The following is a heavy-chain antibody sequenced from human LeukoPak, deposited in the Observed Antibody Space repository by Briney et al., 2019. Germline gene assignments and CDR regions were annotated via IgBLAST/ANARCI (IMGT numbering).Heavy chain of an antibody. CDR2: ISSGGST. J-gene: IGHJ3*02. CDR3: ARVNYYDSRGYGAFDI. Sequence: SETLSLTCTVSGDSISSGDYYWSWIRQPAGKGLEWSVRISSGGSTNYNPSRKSRVTISVDTSKNQYSLKLSSVTAADTAVYYWARVNYYDSRGYGAFDIWGQGTMVTVSS. V-gene: IGHV4-61*02. D-gene: IGHD3-22*01. CDR1: GDSISSGDYY.